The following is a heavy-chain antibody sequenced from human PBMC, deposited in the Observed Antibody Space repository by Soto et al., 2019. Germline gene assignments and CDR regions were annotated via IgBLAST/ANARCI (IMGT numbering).Heavy chain of an antibody. D-gene: IGHD6-13*01. J-gene: IGHJ6*02. V-gene: IGHV4-59*08. CDR2: IYYSGST. Sequence: SETLSLTCTVSGGSLSSYYWSWIRQPPGKGLEWIGYIYYSGSTNYNPSLKSRVTISVDTSKNQFSLKLSSVTAADTAVYYCARSRSTAAAGTGAYYYYYYGMDVWGQGTTVTVSS. CDR1: GGSLSSYY. CDR3: ARSRSTAAAGTGAYYYYYYGMDV.